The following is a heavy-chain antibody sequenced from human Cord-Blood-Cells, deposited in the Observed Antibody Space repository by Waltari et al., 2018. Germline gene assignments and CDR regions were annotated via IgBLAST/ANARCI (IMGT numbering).Heavy chain of an antibody. D-gene: IGHD3-10*01. J-gene: IGHJ4*02. V-gene: IGHV4-39*01. CDR1: GGSISSSSYY. Sequence: QLRLQESGPGLVKPSETLSLTCTVYGGSISSSSYYWGWIRQPPGKGLEWIGSIYYSGSTYYNPSLKSRVTISVDTSKNQFSLKLSSVTAADTAVYYCASAVRGGYDYWGQGTLVTVSS. CDR2: IYYSGST. CDR3: ASAVRGGYDY.